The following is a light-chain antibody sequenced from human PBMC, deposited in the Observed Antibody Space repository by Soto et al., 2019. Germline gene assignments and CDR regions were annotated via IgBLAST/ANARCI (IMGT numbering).Light chain of an antibody. J-gene: IGKJ4*01. CDR2: DAS. CDR1: QSISSY. V-gene: IGKV1-5*01. Sequence: DIQMTQSPSSLPASVGDRVTITCRASQSISSYLNWYQQKPGKAPKLLIYDASSLESGVPSRFSGSGSGTEFTLTISSLQPDDFATYYCQQYNSYSSLTFGGGTKVEI. CDR3: QQYNSYSSLT.